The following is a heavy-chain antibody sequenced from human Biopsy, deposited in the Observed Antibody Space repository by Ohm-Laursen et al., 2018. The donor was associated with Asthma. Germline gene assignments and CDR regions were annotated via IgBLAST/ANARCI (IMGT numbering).Heavy chain of an antibody. CDR1: GGTLNAYV. D-gene: IGHD2-2*01. CDR2: INSVFGTT. Sequence: SVKVSCKSLGGTLNAYVIGWVRQAPGQGLEWMGGINSVFGTTTYPQKFQDRVTITADDSTSTVYMELSSLRSEDTAVYYCARKAGSCISRTCYSLDFWGQGTLVTVSS. V-gene: IGHV1-69*13. CDR3: ARKAGSCISRTCYSLDF. J-gene: IGHJ4*02.